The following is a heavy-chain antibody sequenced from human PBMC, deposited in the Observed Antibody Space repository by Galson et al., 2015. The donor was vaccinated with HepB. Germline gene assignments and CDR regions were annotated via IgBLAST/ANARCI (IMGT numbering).Heavy chain of an antibody. J-gene: IGHJ6*02. CDR2: INTNTGNP. D-gene: IGHD3-22*01. V-gene: IGHV7-4-1*02. CDR1: GYTFTSYA. Sequence: SVKVSCKASGYTFTSYAMNWVRQAPGQGLEWMGWINTNTGNPTYAQGFTGRFVFSLDTSVSTAYLQISSLKAEDTAVYYCASWEVVTPGRAYYYGMDVWGQGTTVTVSS. CDR3: ASWEVVTPGRAYYYGMDV.